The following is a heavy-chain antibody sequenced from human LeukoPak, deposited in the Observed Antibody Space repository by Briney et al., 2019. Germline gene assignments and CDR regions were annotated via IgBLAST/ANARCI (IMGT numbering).Heavy chain of an antibody. J-gene: IGHJ4*02. CDR1: GFTFSSYA. D-gene: IGHD6-19*01. Sequence: PGGSLRLSCAASGFTFSSYAMHWVRQAPGKGLEWVAVISYDGSNKYYADSVKGRFTISRDNSKNTLYLQMNSLRAEDTAVYYCARDGYSSGPPDYWGQGTLVTVSS. V-gene: IGHV3-30-3*01. CDR2: ISYDGSNK. CDR3: ARDGYSSGPPDY.